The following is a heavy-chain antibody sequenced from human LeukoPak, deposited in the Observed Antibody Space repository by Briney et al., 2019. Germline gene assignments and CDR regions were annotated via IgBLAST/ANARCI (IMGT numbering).Heavy chain of an antibody. CDR1: GFSFSDYV. CDR3: AKDSSMIRGDYDYFNY. J-gene: IGHJ4*02. CDR2: ISGSGDRT. D-gene: IGHD3-10*01. Sequence: PGGSLSLSCAASGFSFSDYVMGWVRQAPGKGLEWVSGISGSGDRTYYADSVKGRFTISKDDSKNTVYLQMNSLRAEDTAVYYCAKDSSMIRGDYDYFNYWGQGTLVTVSS. V-gene: IGHV3-23*01.